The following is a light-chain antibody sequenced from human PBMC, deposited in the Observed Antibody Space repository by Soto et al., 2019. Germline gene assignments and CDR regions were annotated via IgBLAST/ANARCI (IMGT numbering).Light chain of an antibody. Sequence: DIQMTQSPSSLSASVGDRVTITCRASQTISSFLNWYQQKPGKAPKLLIYAVSSFQSGVPSRFSGSGSGTEFSLTITSLQPEDFATYYCQQTYSTPRTFGQGTKVEIK. CDR2: AVS. J-gene: IGKJ1*01. CDR1: QTISSF. CDR3: QQTYSTPRT. V-gene: IGKV1-39*01.